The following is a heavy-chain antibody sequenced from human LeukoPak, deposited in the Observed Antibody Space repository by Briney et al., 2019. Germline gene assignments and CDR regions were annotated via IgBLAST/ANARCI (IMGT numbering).Heavy chain of an antibody. CDR3: ARVIVGSTFHAFDV. CDR2: ISSNGGST. D-gene: IGHD1-26*01. J-gene: IGHJ3*01. V-gene: IGHV3-64*01. Sequence: PGGSLRLSCAASGFTFSNYAMHWVRQAPGKGLEYVSVISSNGGSTYYANSVKGRFTISRDNSKNTLYLQMGSLRTEDMAVYYCARVIVGSTFHAFDVGGQGTMVTVSS. CDR1: GFTFSNYA.